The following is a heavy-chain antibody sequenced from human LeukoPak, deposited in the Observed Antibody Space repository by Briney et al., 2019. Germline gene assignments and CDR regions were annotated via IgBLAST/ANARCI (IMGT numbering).Heavy chain of an antibody. CDR2: INWNGGST. D-gene: IGHD3-3*01. J-gene: IGHJ5*02. Sequence: GGSLRLSRAASGVTFDDYGMSWVRQAPGKGLEGVSGINWNGGSTVYADSVKGRFTISRDNAKNSLYLQMNSLRAEDTALYYCARDLYDFWSGHPHINWFDPWGQGTLVAVSS. CDR3: ARDLYDFWSGHPHINWFDP. V-gene: IGHV3-20*04. CDR1: GVTFDDYG.